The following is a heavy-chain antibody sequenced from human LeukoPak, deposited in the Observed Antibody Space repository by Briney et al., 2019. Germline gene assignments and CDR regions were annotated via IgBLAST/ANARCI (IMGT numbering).Heavy chain of an antibody. CDR2: INPSGGST. J-gene: IGHJ4*02. V-gene: IGHV1-46*01. D-gene: IGHD6-13*01. CDR3: ARASLVWYSSSWHFDY. Sequence: ASVKVSCKASGYTFTSYYMHWVRQAPGQGPEWMGIINPSGGSTSYAQKFQGRVTMTRDTSTSTVYMELSSLRSEDTAVYYCARASLVWYSSSWHFDYWGQGTLVTVSS. CDR1: GYTFTSYY.